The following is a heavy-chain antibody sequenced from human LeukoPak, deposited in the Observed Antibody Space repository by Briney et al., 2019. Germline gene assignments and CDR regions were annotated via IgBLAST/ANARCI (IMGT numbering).Heavy chain of an antibody. CDR3: ARGTPYNP. D-gene: IGHD4-11*01. Sequence: SETLSLTRTVSGASIDSGRYYWRWTRQPPGKGLEWIGSIHYSRTTYYNPSLKSRVTISIDTSNNQFSLKLSSVTAADTAVYYCARGTPYNPWGQGNLVTVSS. V-gene: IGHV4-39*07. CDR2: IHYSRTT. J-gene: IGHJ5*02. CDR1: GASIDSGRYY.